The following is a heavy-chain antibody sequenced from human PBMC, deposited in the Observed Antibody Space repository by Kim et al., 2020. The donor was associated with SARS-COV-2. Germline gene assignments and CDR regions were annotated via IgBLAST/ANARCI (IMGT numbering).Heavy chain of an antibody. CDR1: GGSFSGYY. Sequence: SETLSLTCAVYGGSFSGYYWSWIRQPPGKGLEWIGEINHSGSTNYNPSLKSRVTISVDTSKNQFSLKLSSVTAADTAVYYCAGTGAALYFQHWGQGTLVTVSS. CDR2: INHSGST. D-gene: IGHD3-10*01. J-gene: IGHJ1*01. V-gene: IGHV4-34*01. CDR3: AGTGAALYFQH.